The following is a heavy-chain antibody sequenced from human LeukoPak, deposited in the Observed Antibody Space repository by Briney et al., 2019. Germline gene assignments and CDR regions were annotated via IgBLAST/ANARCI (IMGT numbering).Heavy chain of an antibody. CDR3: ARTANNGFFDS. CDR1: GGSLSTYY. V-gene: IGHV4-59*01. D-gene: IGHD5-12*01. J-gene: IGHJ4*02. CDR2: IHYSGST. Sequence: SETLSLTCTVSGGSLSTYYWSWIRQPPGKGLEWIGYIHYSGSTNYNPSLKSRLTISVDASKNQFSLNLSSVTAADTAVYHCARTANNGFFDSWGQGTLVTVSS.